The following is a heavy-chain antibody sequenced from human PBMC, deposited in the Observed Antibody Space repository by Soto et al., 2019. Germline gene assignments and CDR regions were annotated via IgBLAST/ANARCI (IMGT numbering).Heavy chain of an antibody. V-gene: IGHV3-23*01. Sequence: EVQLLESGGGLVQPGGSLRLSCAASGFTFSSYAMSWVRQAPGKGLEWVSAISGSGGSTYYADSVKGRFTISRDNSQDPLDLQMNRLRGGETAGNYCSKGYWIPLLFEYYFDYWGQGTLVTVSS. CDR2: ISGSGGST. CDR3: SKGYWIPLLFEYYFDY. CDR1: GFTFSSYA. D-gene: IGHD5-18*01. J-gene: IGHJ4*02.